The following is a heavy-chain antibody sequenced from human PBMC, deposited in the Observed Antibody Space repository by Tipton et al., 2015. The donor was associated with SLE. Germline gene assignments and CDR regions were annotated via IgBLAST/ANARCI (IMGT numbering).Heavy chain of an antibody. CDR3: ARRSDDYSNWFDP. J-gene: IGHJ5*02. CDR2: IYHSGST. CDR1: GGSISSYY. V-gene: IGHV4-59*01. Sequence: TLSLTCSVTGGSISSYYWSWIRQPPGKGLEWIGYIYHSGSTNSNPSLKSRVTLSVDTSKNQFSLNLNSVTAADTAVYYCARRSDDYSNWFDPWGQGSQVTVSS. D-gene: IGHD4-11*01.